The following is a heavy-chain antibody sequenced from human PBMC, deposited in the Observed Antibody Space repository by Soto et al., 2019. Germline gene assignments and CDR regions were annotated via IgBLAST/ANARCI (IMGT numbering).Heavy chain of an antibody. CDR1: GVSISSYF. V-gene: IGHV4-59*01. CDR3: ARIGGYHGPLDY. J-gene: IGHJ4*02. D-gene: IGHD6-25*01. Sequence: PSETLSLTCSVSGVSISSYFWSWIRQAPGGGLEWIGYTYHRGSTNYSPSLKSRVAISLDTSENQFSLKVNSVTAADTAMYYCARIGGYHGPLDYWGQGTPVTVS. CDR2: TYHRGST.